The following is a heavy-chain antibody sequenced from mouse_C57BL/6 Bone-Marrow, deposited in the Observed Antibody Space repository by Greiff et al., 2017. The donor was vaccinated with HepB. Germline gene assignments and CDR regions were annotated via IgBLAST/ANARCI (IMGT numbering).Heavy chain of an antibody. J-gene: IGHJ1*03. CDR1: GFTFSDYY. D-gene: IGHD1-1*01. CDR3: ARRGTTVVAYWYFDV. Sequence: EVKLEESGGGLVQPGGSLKLSCAASGFTFSDYYMYWVRQTPEKRLEWVAYISNGGGSTYYPDTVKGRFTISRDNAKNTLYLQMSRLKSEDTAMYYCARRGTTVVAYWYFDVWGTGTTVTVSS. V-gene: IGHV5-12*01. CDR2: ISNGGGST.